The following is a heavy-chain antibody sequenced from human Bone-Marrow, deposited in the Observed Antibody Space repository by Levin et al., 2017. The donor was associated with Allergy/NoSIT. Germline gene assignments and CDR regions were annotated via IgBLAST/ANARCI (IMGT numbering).Heavy chain of an antibody. CDR3: AKDRAEIMITFGGVIGTEGMDV. CDR1: GFPFSSSA. D-gene: IGHD3-16*02. CDR2: ISGSGGNT. Sequence: LSLTCAASGFPFSSSAMSWVRQAPGKGLEWVSAISGSGGNTYYADSVKGRFTISRDNSKNTLYLQMNSLRAEDTAVYYCAKDRAEIMITFGGVIGTEGMDVWGQGTTVTVSS. J-gene: IGHJ6*02. V-gene: IGHV3-23*01.